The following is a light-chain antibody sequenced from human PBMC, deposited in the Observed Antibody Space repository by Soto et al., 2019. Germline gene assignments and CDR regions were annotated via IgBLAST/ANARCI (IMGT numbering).Light chain of an antibody. J-gene: IGLJ2*01. CDR2: DVT. V-gene: IGLV2-11*01. CDR3: SSYAGSYTLI. Sequence: QSALTQPRSVSGSPGQSVTISCTGTSRDVGNYNFVSWYQQHPGKVPKLMIYDVTKRPSGVPNRFSGSKSGNTASLTVSGLQPEDEADYYCSSYAGSYTLIFGGGTKVTVL. CDR1: SRDVGNYNF.